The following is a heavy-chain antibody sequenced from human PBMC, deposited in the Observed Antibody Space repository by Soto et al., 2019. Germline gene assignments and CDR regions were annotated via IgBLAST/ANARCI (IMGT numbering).Heavy chain of an antibody. V-gene: IGHV3-23*01. J-gene: IGHJ4*02. D-gene: IGHD2-2*01. Sequence: EVQLLESGGGLVQPGGSLRLSCAASGFTVSSYAMSWVRQAPGKGLEWVSAISGSGGSTYYAESVKGRFTISRDNSKNTLYRQINSLRAEDTDVYYCAKDIVVVPAAIGYWGQGTLVTVSS. CDR1: GFTVSSYA. CDR2: ISGSGGST. CDR3: AKDIVVVPAAIGY.